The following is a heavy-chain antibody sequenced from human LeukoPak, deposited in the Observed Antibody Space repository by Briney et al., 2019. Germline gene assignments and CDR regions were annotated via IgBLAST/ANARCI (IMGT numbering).Heavy chain of an antibody. CDR2: IYYTGST. CDR3: AXXSEYYHSSVHYLDY. V-gene: IGHV4-59*01. D-gene: IGHD3-22*01. CDR1: GGSINGYY. J-gene: IGHJ4*02. Sequence: PSETLSLTCTVSGGSINGYYWSWIRQSPGKGLESLGYIYYTGSTNYNPSLKSRVTMSVDTSRNQFFLRLSSVTAADTAVYYCAXXSEYYHSSVHYLDYWGQGTLVSVSS.